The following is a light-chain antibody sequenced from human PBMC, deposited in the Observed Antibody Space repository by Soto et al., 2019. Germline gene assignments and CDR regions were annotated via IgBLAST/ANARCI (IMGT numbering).Light chain of an antibody. CDR3: QQSYSTPHT. CDR1: QSISTY. Sequence: DIQMTQSPSSLSASVGDRVTITCRASQSISTYLNWYQQKPGKAPKLLIYLAPSLQTGVPSRFSGSGSGTDFTLTISSLQPEDFATYYCQQSYSTPHTFGQGTKLEIK. J-gene: IGKJ2*01. CDR2: LAP. V-gene: IGKV1-39*01.